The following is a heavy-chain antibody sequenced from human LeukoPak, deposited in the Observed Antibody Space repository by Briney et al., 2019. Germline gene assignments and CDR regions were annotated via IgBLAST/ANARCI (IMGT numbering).Heavy chain of an antibody. Sequence: GGSLRLSCAASGFTVSSNYMSWVRQAPGKGLEWVSVIYSGGSTYTADSVKGRFTISRDNSKNTLYLQMNSLRAEDTAVYYCARVPRRGSGSSNWFDPWGQGTLVTVSS. CDR1: GFTVSSNY. CDR3: ARVPRRGSGSSNWFDP. J-gene: IGHJ5*02. D-gene: IGHD3-10*01. V-gene: IGHV3-53*01. CDR2: IYSGGST.